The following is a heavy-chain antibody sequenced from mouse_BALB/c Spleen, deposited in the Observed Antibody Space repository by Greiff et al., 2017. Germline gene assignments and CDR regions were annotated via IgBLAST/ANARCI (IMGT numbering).Heavy chain of an antibody. V-gene: IGHV5-6-5*01. CDR3: ARRGDYYGSWAMDY. CDR1: GFTFSSYA. D-gene: IGHD1-1*01. CDR2: ISSGGST. Sequence: EVQGVESGGGLVKPGGSLKLSCAASGFTFSSYAMSWVRQTPEKRLEWVASISSGGSTYYPDSVKGRFTISRDNARNILYLQMSSLRSEDTAMYYCARRGDYYGSWAMDYWGQGTSVTVSS. J-gene: IGHJ4*01.